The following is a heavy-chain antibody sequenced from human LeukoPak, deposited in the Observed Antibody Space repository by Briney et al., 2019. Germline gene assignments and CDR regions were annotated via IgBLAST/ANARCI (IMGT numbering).Heavy chain of an antibody. V-gene: IGHV3-9*01. D-gene: IGHD1-26*01. CDR2: ISWNSGSI. CDR1: GFTFDDYA. J-gene: IGHJ4*02. Sequence: GGSLRLSCAASGFTFDDYAMHWVRQAPGKGLEWVSGISWNSGSIGYADSVKGRFTISRDNAKNSPYLQMNSLRAEDTALYYCAKGVLIVGATYYFDYWGQGTLDTVSS. CDR3: AKGVLIVGATYYFDY.